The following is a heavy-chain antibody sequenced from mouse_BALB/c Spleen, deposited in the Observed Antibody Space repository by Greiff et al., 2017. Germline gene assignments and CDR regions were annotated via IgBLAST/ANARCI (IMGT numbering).Heavy chain of an antibody. CDR3: ARQGYGSSGYAMDY. D-gene: IGHD1-1*01. CDR2: ISDGGSYT. CDR1: GFTFSDYY. Sequence: EVQGVESGGGLVKPGGSLKLSCAASGFTFSDYYMYWVRQTPEKRLEWVATISDGGSYTYYPDSVKGRFTISRDNAKNNLYLQMSSLKSEDTAMYYCARQGYGSSGYAMDYWGQGTSVTVSS. J-gene: IGHJ4*01. V-gene: IGHV5-4*02.